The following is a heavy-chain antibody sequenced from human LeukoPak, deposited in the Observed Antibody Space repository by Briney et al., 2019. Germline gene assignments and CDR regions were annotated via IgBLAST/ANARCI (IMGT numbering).Heavy chain of an antibody. J-gene: IGHJ5*02. CDR2: IYHSGST. V-gene: IGHV4-38-2*02. CDR3: ARENSIHNWFDP. CDR1: GYSISSGYY. D-gene: IGHD2/OR15-2a*01. Sequence: PSETLSLTCTVSGYSISSGYYWGWIRQPPGKGLEWIGSIYHSGSTYYNPSLKSRVTISVDTSKNQFSLKLSSVTAADTAVYYCARENSIHNWFDPWGQGTLVTVSS.